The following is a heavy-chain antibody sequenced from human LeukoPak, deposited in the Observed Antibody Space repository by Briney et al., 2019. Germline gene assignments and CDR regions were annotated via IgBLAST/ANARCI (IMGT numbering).Heavy chain of an antibody. V-gene: IGHV3-23*01. CDR2: TSGRGGST. D-gene: IGHD6-6*01. J-gene: IGHJ6*02. CDR3: AKCLSSYSWAGMDV. Sequence: GGSLRLSCAASGFTFGSYAMTWVRQAPGKGLEWVSATSGRGGSTYYADSVKGRFTISGDHSKNTLYLQMNSLRAEDTAVYYCAKCLSSYSWAGMDVWGQGTTVTVSS. CDR1: GFTFGSYA.